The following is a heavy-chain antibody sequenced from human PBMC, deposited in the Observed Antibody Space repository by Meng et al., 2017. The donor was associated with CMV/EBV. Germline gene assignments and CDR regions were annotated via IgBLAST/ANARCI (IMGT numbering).Heavy chain of an antibody. J-gene: IGHJ4*02. CDR2: INHSGST. CDR1: GGSFSGYY. Sequence: SETLSLTCAVYGGSFSGYYWSWIRQPPGKGLEWIGEINHSGSTNYNPSLKSRVTISVYTSKNQFSLKLSSVTAADTSVYYCARDGVGATTGFDYWGQGTLVTVSS. CDR3: ARDGVGATTGFDY. D-gene: IGHD1-26*01. V-gene: IGHV4-34*01.